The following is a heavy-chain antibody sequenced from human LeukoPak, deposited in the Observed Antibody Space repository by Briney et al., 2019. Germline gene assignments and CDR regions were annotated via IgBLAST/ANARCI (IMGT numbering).Heavy chain of an antibody. CDR2: IYYSGST. V-gene: IGHV4-59*01. CDR1: GGSISSYY. J-gene: IGHJ5*02. CDR3: AREDDWFDP. D-gene: IGHD5-24*01. Sequence: SKTLSLTCTVSGGSISSYYWSWIRQPPGKGLEWIGYIYYSGSTNYNPSLKSRVTISVDTSKNQFSLKLSSVTAADTAVYYCAREDDWFDPWGQGTLVTVSS.